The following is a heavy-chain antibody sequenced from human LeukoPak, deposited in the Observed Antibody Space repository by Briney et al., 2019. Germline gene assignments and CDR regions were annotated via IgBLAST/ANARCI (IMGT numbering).Heavy chain of an antibody. CDR3: SSGSHMDV. CDR1: GLTFGSYW. Sequence: GGSLRLSRAASGLTFGSYWMTWVRQAPGKGLEWVANIKEDGNEKHYVDSVKGRFTVARDNAKNSLFLQMNSLRAEDAAIYYCSSGSHMDVWGKGTTVSVSS. D-gene: IGHD3-22*01. J-gene: IGHJ6*03. CDR2: IKEDGNEK. V-gene: IGHV3-7*01.